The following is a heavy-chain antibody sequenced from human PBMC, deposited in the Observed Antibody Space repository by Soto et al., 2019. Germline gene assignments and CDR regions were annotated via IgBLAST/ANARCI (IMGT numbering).Heavy chain of an antibody. Sequence: SGGSLRLSCAASGFTFSSYGMSWVRQAPGKGLEWVSAVSSSGGTTNYAGSVKGRFTISRDNSKNTLYLQMNSLRAEDTAVYYCAKDLFRGIVVVKDYWGQGTLVTVSS. V-gene: IGHV3-23*01. D-gene: IGHD3-22*01. CDR2: VSSSGGTT. CDR3: AKDLFRGIVVVKDY. J-gene: IGHJ4*02. CDR1: GFTFSSYG.